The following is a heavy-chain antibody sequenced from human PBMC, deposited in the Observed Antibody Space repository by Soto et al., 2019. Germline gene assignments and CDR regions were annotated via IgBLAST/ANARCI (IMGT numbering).Heavy chain of an antibody. Sequence: AGGSLRLSCAASGFTFSSYWMHWVRQAPGKGLVWVSRINSDGSSTSYADSVKGRFTISRDNAKNTLYLQMNSLRAEDTAVYYCARAGFLEWLFPYYYYGMDVWGQGTTVTVSS. D-gene: IGHD3-3*01. V-gene: IGHV3-74*01. J-gene: IGHJ6*02. CDR2: INSDGSST. CDR3: ARAGFLEWLFPYYYYGMDV. CDR1: GFTFSSYW.